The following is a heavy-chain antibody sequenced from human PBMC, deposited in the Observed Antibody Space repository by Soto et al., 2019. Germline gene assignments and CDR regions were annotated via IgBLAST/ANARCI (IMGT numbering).Heavy chain of an antibody. V-gene: IGHV2-5*02. CDR1: GFSLSTSGVG. J-gene: IGHJ4*02. CDR3: AHKGPEDWPLDY. Sequence: QITLKESGPTLVRPTQTLTLTCAFSGFSLSTSGVGVGWIRQPPGKALEWLAVIYWDGSKAYSPSLWSRRTTTKDTSTNQVLLTLINMVPMDTGTSYCAHKGPEDWPLDYWGQGTLGTVSS. D-gene: IGHD3-9*01. CDR2: IYWDGSK.